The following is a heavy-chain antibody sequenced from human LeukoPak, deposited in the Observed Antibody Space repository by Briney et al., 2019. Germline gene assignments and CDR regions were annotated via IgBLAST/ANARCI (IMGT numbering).Heavy chain of an antibody. V-gene: IGHV4-4*07. CDR3: ARGTLYSGWSYYFDY. D-gene: IGHD6-19*01. J-gene: IGHJ4*02. CDR2: IYTSGNT. Sequence: SETLSLTCTVSGGSISSYYWSWIRQPAGKGLEWIGRIYTSGNTNYNHSLKSRATISVDTSKNQFSLELSSVTAADTAVYYCARGTLYSGWSYYFDYWGQGSQVTVSS. CDR1: GGSISSYY.